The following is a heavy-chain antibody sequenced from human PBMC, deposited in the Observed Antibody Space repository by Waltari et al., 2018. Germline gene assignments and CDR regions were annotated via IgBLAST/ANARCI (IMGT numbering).Heavy chain of an antibody. J-gene: IGHJ6*03. CDR2: INHSGST. CDR1: GGSFSGYY. CDR3: ARGRGYYYYYYMDV. Sequence: QVQLQQWGAGLLKPSETLSLTCAVYGGSFSGYYWSWIRQPPGKGLEWIGEINHSGSTNYNPSLKSRVTISVDTSKNQFSLKLSSVTAADTAVYYCARGRGYYYYYYMDVWGKGTTVTVSS. V-gene: IGHV4-34*01.